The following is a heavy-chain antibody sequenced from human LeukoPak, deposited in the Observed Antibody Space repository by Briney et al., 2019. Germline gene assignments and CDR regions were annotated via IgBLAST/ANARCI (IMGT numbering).Heavy chain of an antibody. D-gene: IGHD3-22*01. Sequence: GRSLRLSCAASGFTFSSYGMHWVRQAPGKGLEWVAVIWYDGSNKYYADSVKGRFTISRDNSKNTLYLQMNSLRAEDTAVYYCARVAYYDSSGYYYPSHGMDVWGQGTTVTVSS. CDR2: IWYDGSNK. CDR3: ARVAYYDSSGYYYPSHGMDV. CDR1: GFTFSSYG. V-gene: IGHV3-33*01. J-gene: IGHJ6*02.